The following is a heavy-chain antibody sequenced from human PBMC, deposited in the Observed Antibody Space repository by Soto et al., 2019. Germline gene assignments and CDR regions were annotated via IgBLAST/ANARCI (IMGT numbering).Heavy chain of an antibody. Sequence: QGQLVESGGGVVQPGRSLRLSCAASGFTFSSYGMHWVRQAPGKGLEWVAVISCDGSNKYYADSVKGRFTISRDNSKNTLYLQMNSLRAEDTAVYYCAKNWWYIDYWGQGTLVTVSS. V-gene: IGHV3-30*18. J-gene: IGHJ4*02. CDR2: ISCDGSNK. CDR3: AKNWWYIDY. CDR1: GFTFSSYG. D-gene: IGHD2-8*02.